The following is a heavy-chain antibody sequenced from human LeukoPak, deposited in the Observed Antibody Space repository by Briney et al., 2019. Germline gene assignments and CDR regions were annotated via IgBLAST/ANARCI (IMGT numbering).Heavy chain of an antibody. CDR3: ARDINWGQVDY. J-gene: IGHJ4*02. CDR1: GFTFSGHW. Sequence: GGTLRLSCAASGFTFSGHWMYWLRQAPGKGLAWVSRINGDGSATNYAGSMKGRFTISRDNAKNILYLQMNSLREDDTAVYYCARDINWGQVDYWGQGTLVTVSS. V-gene: IGHV3-74*01. CDR2: INGDGSAT. D-gene: IGHD7-27*01.